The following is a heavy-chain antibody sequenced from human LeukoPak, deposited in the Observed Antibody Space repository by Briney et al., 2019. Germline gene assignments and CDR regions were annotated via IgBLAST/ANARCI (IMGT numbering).Heavy chain of an antibody. CDR1: GFTFSSYG. CDR2: IWYDGSNK. J-gene: IGHJ6*03. V-gene: IGHV3-33*01. Sequence: GGSLRLSCAASGFTFSSYGMHWVRQAPGKGLEWVAVIWYDGSNKYYADSVKGRFTISRDNSKNTLYLQMNSLRAEDTAVYYCARLYCSSTSCYTRFYGTYYYMDVWGKGTTVTVSS. CDR3: ARLYCSSTSCYTRFYGTYYYMDV. D-gene: IGHD2-2*02.